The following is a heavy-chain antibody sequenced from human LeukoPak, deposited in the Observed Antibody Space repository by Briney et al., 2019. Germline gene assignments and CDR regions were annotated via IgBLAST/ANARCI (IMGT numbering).Heavy chain of an antibody. CDR1: GGSISSSNY. CDR2: INHSGST. CDR3: ARGRGVGTTNWFDP. V-gene: IGHV4-4*02. J-gene: IGHJ5*02. D-gene: IGHD1-1*01. Sequence: SETLSLTCAVSGGSISSSNYWSWIRQPPGKGLEWIGEINHSGSTNYNPSLKSRVTISVDTSKNQFSLKLSSVTAADTAVYYCARGRGVGTTNWFDPWGQGTLVTVSS.